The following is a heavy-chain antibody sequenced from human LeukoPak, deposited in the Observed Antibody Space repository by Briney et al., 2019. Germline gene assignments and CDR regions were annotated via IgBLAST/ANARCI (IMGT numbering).Heavy chain of an antibody. D-gene: IGHD2-2*02. J-gene: IGHJ5*02. CDR3: AXDTVVVPAAIGFDP. CDR1: GGSISSYY. CDR2: IYTSGST. V-gene: IGHV4-4*07. Sequence: PXXXLSXXCTVSGGSISSYYWSWIRQPAGKGLEWIGRIYTSGSTNYNPSLKSRVTMSVDTSKNQFSLKLSSVTAADTAVYYCAXDTVVVPAAIGFDPWGQGTLVTVSS.